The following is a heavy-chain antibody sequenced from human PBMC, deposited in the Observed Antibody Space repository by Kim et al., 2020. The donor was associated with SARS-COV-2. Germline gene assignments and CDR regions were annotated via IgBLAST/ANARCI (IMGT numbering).Heavy chain of an antibody. CDR3: ARDLFARFGGVIVPNYFDY. V-gene: IGHV3-7*03. Sequence: GGSLRLSCAASGFTFISYWMSWVRQAPGKGLEWVANIKQDGSEKYYVDSVKGRFTISRDNAKNSLYLQMNSLRAEDTAVYYCARDLFARFGGVIVPNYFDYWGQGTLVTVSS. CDR1: GFTFISYW. J-gene: IGHJ4*02. D-gene: IGHD3-16*02. CDR2: IKQDGSEK.